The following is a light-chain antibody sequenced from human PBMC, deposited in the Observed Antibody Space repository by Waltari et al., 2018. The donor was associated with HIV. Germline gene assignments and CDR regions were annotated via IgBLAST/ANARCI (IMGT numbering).Light chain of an antibody. Sequence: EMVMTQSPATLSVSPGERATLSCRASQTVSNNLVWYQQKPGQAPRPLIHGAFTSATGVPARFSGSGSGTEFTLTISSLQSEDFAVYYCQQYNNWPRTFGQGTKVEI. V-gene: IGKV3-15*01. CDR1: QTVSNN. CDR2: GAF. CDR3: QQYNNWPRT. J-gene: IGKJ1*01.